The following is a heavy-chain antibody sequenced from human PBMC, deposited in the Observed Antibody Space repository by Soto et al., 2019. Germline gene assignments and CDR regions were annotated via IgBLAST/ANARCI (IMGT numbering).Heavy chain of an antibody. CDR3: ARDWRSGLFGGMDV. D-gene: IGHD3-16*01. V-gene: IGHV3-30-3*01. Sequence: QVQLVESGGGVVQPGRSLRLSCAASGFTFSSYAMHWVRQAPGKGLEWVAVISYDGSNKYYADSVKGRFTISRDNSKNTLYLQMNSLRAEDTAVYYCARDWRSGLFGGMDVWGQGTTVTVSS. CDR2: ISYDGSNK. CDR1: GFTFSSYA. J-gene: IGHJ6*02.